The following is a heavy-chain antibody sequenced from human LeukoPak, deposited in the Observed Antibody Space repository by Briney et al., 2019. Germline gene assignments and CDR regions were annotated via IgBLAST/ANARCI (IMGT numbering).Heavy chain of an antibody. CDR3: ARGSDYGDYFNWIDP. D-gene: IGHD4-17*01. CDR1: GESFSGYY. V-gene: IGHV4-34*01. CDR2: INHSGST. J-gene: IGHJ5*02. Sequence: SETLSLTCAVYGESFSGYYWSWIRQPPGKGLEWIGEINHSGSTNYNPSLKSRVTISVDTAKNQYSMKLSSVTAADTAVYYCARGSDYGDYFNWIDPWGKGTLVTVPS.